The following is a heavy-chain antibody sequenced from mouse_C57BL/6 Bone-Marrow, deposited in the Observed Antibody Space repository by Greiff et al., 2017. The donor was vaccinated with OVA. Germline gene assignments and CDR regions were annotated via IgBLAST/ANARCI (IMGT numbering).Heavy chain of an antibody. J-gene: IGHJ4*01. CDR1: GYTFTSYG. CDR2: IYPRSGNT. CDR3: ARGGLLWRAMDY. D-gene: IGHD2-1*01. V-gene: IGHV1-81*01. Sequence: QVHVKQSGAELARPGASVKLSCKASGYTFTSYGISWVKQRTGQGLEWIGEIYPRSGNTYYNEKFKGKATLTADKSSSTAYRELRSLTSDDSTVYFCARGGLLWRAMDYWGQGTSVTVSS.